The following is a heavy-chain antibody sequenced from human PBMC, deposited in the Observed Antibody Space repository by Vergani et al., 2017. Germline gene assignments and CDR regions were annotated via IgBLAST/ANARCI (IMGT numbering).Heavy chain of an antibody. Sequence: EVQLVESGGGLVQPGGSLRLSCAASGFTFSSYDMHWVRQATGKGLEWVSAIGTAGDTYYPGSVKGRFTISRENAKNSLYLQMNSLRAEDTAVYYCARGVGGGYSTRFDYWGQGTLVTVSS. V-gene: IGHV3-13*01. CDR2: IGTAGDT. J-gene: IGHJ4*02. D-gene: IGHD5-18*01. CDR3: ARGVGGGYSTRFDY. CDR1: GFTFSSYD.